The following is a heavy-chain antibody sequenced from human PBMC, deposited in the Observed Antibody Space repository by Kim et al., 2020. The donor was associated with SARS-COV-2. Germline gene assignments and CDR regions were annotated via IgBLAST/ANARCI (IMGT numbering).Heavy chain of an antibody. D-gene: IGHD6-6*01. Sequence: PSLKSRVTISVDTSKNQFSLKLSSVTAADTAVYYCARHLLGYSSSSNLDYWGQGTLVTVSS. V-gene: IGHV4-39*01. CDR3: ARHLLGYSSSSNLDY. J-gene: IGHJ4*02.